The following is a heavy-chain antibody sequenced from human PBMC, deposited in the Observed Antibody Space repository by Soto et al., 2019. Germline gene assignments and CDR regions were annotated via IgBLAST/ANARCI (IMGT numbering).Heavy chain of an antibody. J-gene: IGHJ3*01. D-gene: IGHD1-1*01. CDR3: TTDGSFAQHV. CDR2: INNDGGVT. Sequence: PGGSLRLSCVGSGFNFRIYTMNWVRQAPGMGLVWVSHINNDGGVTTYADSVKGRFTISRDNAKNTVYLQMNSLRAEDTAVYYCTTDGSFAQHVWGQGIMVTVSS. V-gene: IGHV3-74*03. CDR1: GFNFRIYT.